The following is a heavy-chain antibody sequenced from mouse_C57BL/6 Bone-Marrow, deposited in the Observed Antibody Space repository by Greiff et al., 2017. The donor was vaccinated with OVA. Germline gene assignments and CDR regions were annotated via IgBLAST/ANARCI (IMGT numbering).Heavy chain of an antibody. Sequence: QVQLQQSGPELVKPGASVKLSCKASGYTFTSYDINWVKQRPGQGLEWIGWIYPRDGSTKYNEKFKGKATLTVDTSSSTAYLELHSLTSEDSAVYVCAGPPVYYGSSYWYFDVWGTGTTVTVSS. CDR2: IYPRDGST. V-gene: IGHV1-85*01. D-gene: IGHD1-1*01. CDR1: GYTFTSYD. J-gene: IGHJ1*03. CDR3: AGPPVYYGSSYWYFDV.